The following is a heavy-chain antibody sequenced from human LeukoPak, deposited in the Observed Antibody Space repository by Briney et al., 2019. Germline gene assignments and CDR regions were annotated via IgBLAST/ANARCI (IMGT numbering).Heavy chain of an antibody. V-gene: IGHV1-69*06. D-gene: IGHD4-17*01. Sequence: SVKVSFKASGGTFSSYAISWVRQAPGQGLEWMGGIIPIFGTANYAQKFQGRVTITADKSTSTAYMELSSLRSEDTAVYYCASSYGDYVFDAFDIWGQGTMVTVSS. CDR1: GGTFSSYA. J-gene: IGHJ3*02. CDR2: IIPIFGTA. CDR3: ASSYGDYVFDAFDI.